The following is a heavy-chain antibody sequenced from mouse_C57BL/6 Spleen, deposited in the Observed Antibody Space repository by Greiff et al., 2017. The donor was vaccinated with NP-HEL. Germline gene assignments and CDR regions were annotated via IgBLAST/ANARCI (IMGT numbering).Heavy chain of an antibody. J-gene: IGHJ2*01. CDR3: ARHGTGTRDY. Sequence: VMLVESGPGLVAPPQSLSITCTVSGFSLTSYGVHWVRQPPGKGLEWLVVIWSDGSTTYNSALKSRLSISKDNSKSQVCLKMNSLQTDDTAMYYCARHGTGTRDYWGQGTTLTVSS. CDR1: GFSLTSYG. V-gene: IGHV2-6-1*01. D-gene: IGHD4-1*01. CDR2: IWSDGST.